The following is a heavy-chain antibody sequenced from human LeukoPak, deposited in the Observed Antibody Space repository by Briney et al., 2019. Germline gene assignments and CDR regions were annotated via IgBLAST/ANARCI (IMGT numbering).Heavy chain of an antibody. J-gene: IGHJ4*02. CDR2: INPNSGGT. V-gene: IGHV1-2*02. CDR1: GYTFTGYY. Sequence: ASVKVSCKASGYTFTGYYMHWVRQAPGQGLEWMGWINPNSGGTNYAQKFQGRVIVTRDTSISTAYMELSRLRSDDTAVYYCARDGGGTSCLPRDWGQGTLVTVSS. D-gene: IGHD2-2*01. CDR3: ARDGGGTSCLPRD.